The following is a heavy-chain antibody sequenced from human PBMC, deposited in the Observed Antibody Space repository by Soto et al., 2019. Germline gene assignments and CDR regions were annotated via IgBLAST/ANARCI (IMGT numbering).Heavy chain of an antibody. CDR3: AKDQSDLHWYFDL. J-gene: IGHJ2*01. CDR2: ISGSGGST. CDR1: GFTFSSYA. V-gene: IGHV3-23*01. Sequence: EVPLLESGGGLVQPGGSLRLSCAASGFTFSSYAMSWVRQAPGKGLEWVSAISGSGGSTYYADSVKGRFTISRDNSKNTLSLQMNSLRAEDAAVYYCAKDQSDLHWYFDLWGRGTLVTVSS.